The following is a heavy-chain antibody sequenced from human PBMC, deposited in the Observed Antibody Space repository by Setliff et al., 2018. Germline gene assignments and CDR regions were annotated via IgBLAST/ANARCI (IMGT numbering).Heavy chain of an antibody. CDR2: FDPEDGET. D-gene: IGHD5-18*01. Sequence: ASVKVSCKVSGYTLTELSMHWVRQAPGKGLEWMGGFDPEDGETIYAQKFQGRVTMTEDTSTDTAYMELSSLRSEDTAVYYYYITYSYGLYYFDYWGQGTLVTVSS. J-gene: IGHJ4*02. CDR1: GYTLTELS. CDR3: YITYSYGLYYFDY. V-gene: IGHV1-24*01.